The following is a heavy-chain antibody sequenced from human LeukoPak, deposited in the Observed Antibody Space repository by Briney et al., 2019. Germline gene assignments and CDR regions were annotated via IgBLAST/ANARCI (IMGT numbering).Heavy chain of an antibody. D-gene: IGHD2-2*01. CDR1: GGTFSRYA. J-gene: IGHJ6*02. Sequence: ASVKVSCKASGGTFSRYAISWVRQAPGQGLEWMGRIIPILGIANYAQKFQGRVTITADKSTSTAYMELSSLRSKDTAVYYCARVYCSSTSCYRIRYGMDVWGQGTTVTVSS. CDR3: ARVYCSSTSCYRIRYGMDV. V-gene: IGHV1-69*04. CDR2: IIPILGIA.